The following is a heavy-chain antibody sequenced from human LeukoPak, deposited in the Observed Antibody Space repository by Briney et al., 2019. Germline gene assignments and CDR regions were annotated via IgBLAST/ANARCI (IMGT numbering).Heavy chain of an antibody. Sequence: GGSLRLSCAVSGFTFSSYAMSWVRQAPGKGLEWVSSISSSSSYIYYADSVKGRFTISRDNAKNSLYLQMNSLRAEDTAVYYCARADWDTAMIDYWGQGTLVTVSS. CDR3: ARADWDTAMIDY. V-gene: IGHV3-21*01. CDR2: ISSSSSYI. J-gene: IGHJ4*02. D-gene: IGHD5-18*01. CDR1: GFTFSSYA.